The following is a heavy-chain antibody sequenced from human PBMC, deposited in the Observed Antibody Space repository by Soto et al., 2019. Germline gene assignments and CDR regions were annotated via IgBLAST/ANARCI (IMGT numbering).Heavy chain of an antibody. J-gene: IGHJ6*02. CDR3: AKDIRGSGSYYSYYYYGMDV. CDR1: GFTFDDYA. D-gene: IGHD3-10*01. Sequence: EVQLVESGGGLVQPGRSLRLSCAASGFTFDDYAMHWVRQAPGKGLEWVSGISWNSGSIGYADSVKGRFTISRDNAKNSLYLQMNSLRAEDTALYYCAKDIRGSGSYYSYYYYGMDVWGQGTTVTVSS. V-gene: IGHV3-9*01. CDR2: ISWNSGSI.